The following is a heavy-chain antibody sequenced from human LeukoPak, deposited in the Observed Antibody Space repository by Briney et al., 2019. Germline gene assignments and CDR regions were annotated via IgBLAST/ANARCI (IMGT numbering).Heavy chain of an antibody. V-gene: IGHV3-7*01. J-gene: IGHJ4*02. Sequence: PGGSLTLSCAASGFSFSSYYMNWVRQAPGKGLEWVANIKADGSEEDYVDSVKGRFIISRDNAKNSLCLQMNRLRADDTALYYCVRGHYADYTSQGTLVTVSS. CDR3: VRGHYADY. CDR1: GFSFSSYY. CDR2: IKADGSEE.